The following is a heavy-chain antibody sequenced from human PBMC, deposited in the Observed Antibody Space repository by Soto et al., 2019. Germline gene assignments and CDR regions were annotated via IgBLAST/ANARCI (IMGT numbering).Heavy chain of an antibody. CDR3: SIQDNSSSWFY. J-gene: IGHJ4*02. Sequence: EVQLVETGGGLIQPGGSLRLSCAASGFTVSSNYMSWVRQAPGKGLEWVSGIYSGGSTYYADSVKGRFTISRDNSKNTLYLQMNSLRAEDTAVYYCSIQDNSSSWFYWGQGTLVTVSS. CDR2: IYSGGST. V-gene: IGHV3-53*02. CDR1: GFTVSSNY. D-gene: IGHD6-13*01.